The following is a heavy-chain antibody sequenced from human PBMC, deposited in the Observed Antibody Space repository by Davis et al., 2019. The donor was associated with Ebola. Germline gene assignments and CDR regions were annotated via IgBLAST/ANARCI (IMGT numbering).Heavy chain of an antibody. Sequence: PGGSLRLSCAASGFTFSSYAMSWVRQAPGKGLEWVSGISTGGGVTIYADSVKGRFTISRDNSKNTLYLQMNSLRAEDTAVYYCAKDSDDYGDYGMDVWGQGTTVTVSS. CDR2: ISTGGGVT. D-gene: IGHD4-17*01. V-gene: IGHV3-23*01. CDR3: AKDSDDYGDYGMDV. J-gene: IGHJ6*02. CDR1: GFTFSSYA.